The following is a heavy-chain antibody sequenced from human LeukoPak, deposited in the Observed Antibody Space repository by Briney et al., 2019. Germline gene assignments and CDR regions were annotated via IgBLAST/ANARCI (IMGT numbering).Heavy chain of an antibody. CDR1: GFTFSSYG. J-gene: IGHJ4*02. CDR3: ARDWAGYSYGPGFDY. D-gene: IGHD5-18*01. V-gene: IGHV3-30*03. CDR2: ISYDGSNK. Sequence: GRSLRLSCAASGFTFSSYGMHWVRQAPGKGLEWVAVISYDGSNKYYADSVKGRFTISRDNSKNTLYLQMNSLRAEDTAVYYCARDWAGYSYGPGFDYWGQGTLVTVSS.